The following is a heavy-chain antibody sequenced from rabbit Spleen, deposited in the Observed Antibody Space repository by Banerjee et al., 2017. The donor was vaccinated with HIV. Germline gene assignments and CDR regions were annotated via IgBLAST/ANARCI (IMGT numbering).Heavy chain of an antibody. D-gene: IGHD6-1*01. CDR1: GFDFSSYR. V-gene: IGHV1S45*01. CDR3: ARDVDVGTSYELRYYRL. J-gene: IGHJ4*01. CDR2: IVPGSRGNT. Sequence: QEQLVETGGGLVQPGGSLTLSCKASGFDFSSYRMSWVRQAPGKGLEWIGIIVPGSRGNTYYARWAKGRFTVSKTSSNTVTLQMTSLTAADTATYFCARDVDVGTSYELRYYRLWGQGTLVTVS.